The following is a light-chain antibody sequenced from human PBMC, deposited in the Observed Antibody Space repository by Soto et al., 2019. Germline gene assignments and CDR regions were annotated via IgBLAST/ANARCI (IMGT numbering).Light chain of an antibody. J-gene: IGLJ2*01. CDR3: SSYTSTSPVV. Sequence: QSALTQPASVSGSPGQSITISCTGTSSDVGAYNYVSWYQQHPGKAPKLVIYEVSNRPSGVSNRFSGSKSGNMASLTISGPQAEDEADYYCSSYTSTSPVVFGGGTKLTV. V-gene: IGLV2-14*01. CDR1: SSDVGAYNY. CDR2: EVS.